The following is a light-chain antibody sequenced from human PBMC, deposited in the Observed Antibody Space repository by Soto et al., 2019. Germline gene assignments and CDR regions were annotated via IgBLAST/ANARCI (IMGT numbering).Light chain of an antibody. CDR2: EVT. CDR3: SSFRSTSTLPYV. Sequence: SALTQPASVSGSPGQSITISCTGTSSDVGGYDYVSWYQQHPGKAPKLMIFEVTNRPSGVSNRFSGSKSGNTASLTISGLRAEDEADYYCSSFRSTSTLPYVFGTGTKLTVL. V-gene: IGLV2-14*01. J-gene: IGLJ1*01. CDR1: SSDVGGYDY.